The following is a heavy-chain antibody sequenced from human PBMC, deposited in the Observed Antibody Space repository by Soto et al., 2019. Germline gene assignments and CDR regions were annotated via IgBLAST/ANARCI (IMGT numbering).Heavy chain of an antibody. J-gene: IGHJ4*02. CDR1: GYTFTSYG. CDR3: ARDSMLMGATPLNY. V-gene: IGHV1-18*01. D-gene: IGHD1-26*01. Sequence: GASVKVSCKASGYTFTSYGISWVRQAPGQGLEWMGWISAYNGNTNYAQKLQGRVTMTTDTSTSTAYMELRSLRSDDTAVYYCARDSMLMGATPLNYWGQGTLVTVS. CDR2: ISAYNGNT.